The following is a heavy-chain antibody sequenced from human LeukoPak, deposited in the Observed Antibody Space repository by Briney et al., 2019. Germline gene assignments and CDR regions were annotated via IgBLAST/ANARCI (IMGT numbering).Heavy chain of an antibody. CDR2: IYSGGST. V-gene: IGHV3-53*01. CDR3: ARVQSRWFGELLGYYFDY. Sequence: GGSLRLSCAASGFTVSSNYMSWVRQAPGKGLEWVSVIYSGGSTYYADSVEGRFTISRDNSKNTLYLQMNSLRAEDTAVYYCARVQSRWFGELLGYYFDYWGQGTLVTVSS. CDR1: GFTVSSNY. D-gene: IGHD3-10*01. J-gene: IGHJ4*02.